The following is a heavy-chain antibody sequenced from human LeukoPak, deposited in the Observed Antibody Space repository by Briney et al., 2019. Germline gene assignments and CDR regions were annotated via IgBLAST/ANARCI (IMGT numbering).Heavy chain of an antibody. D-gene: IGHD5-24*01. CDR2: ISYDGSNK. Sequence: PGRSLRLSCAASGFTFSSYAMHWVRQAPGKGLEWVAVISYDGSNKYYADSVKGRFTISRESSKNTLYLQMNSLRAEDTAVYYCARDGDFDYWGQGALITVSS. V-gene: IGHV3-30-3*01. CDR1: GFTFSSYA. J-gene: IGHJ4*02. CDR3: ARDGDFDY.